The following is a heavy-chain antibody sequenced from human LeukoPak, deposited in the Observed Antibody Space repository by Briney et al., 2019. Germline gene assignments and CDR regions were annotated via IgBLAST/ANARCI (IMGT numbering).Heavy chain of an antibody. CDR2: IYYSGST. J-gene: IGHJ5*02. V-gene: IGHV4-38-2*01. Sequence: KPSETLSLTCAVSGYSISSGYYWGWIRQPPGKGLEWIGYIYYSGSTNYNPSLKSRVTISVDTSKNQFSLKLSSVTAADTAVYYCARVEVGGWFDPWGQGTLVTVSS. CDR1: GYSISSGYY. D-gene: IGHD2-2*01. CDR3: ARVEVGGWFDP.